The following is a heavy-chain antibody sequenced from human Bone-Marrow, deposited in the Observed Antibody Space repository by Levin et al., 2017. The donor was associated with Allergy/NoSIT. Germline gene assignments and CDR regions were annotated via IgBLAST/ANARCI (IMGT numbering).Heavy chain of an antibody. Sequence: AASVKVSCTASGYTFTDYYIHWVRQAPGQGLEWMGWISPHRGGSNYAQKFQGRVTMTSDTSISTAYMELNRLRSDDTAVYYCARSLSGMWELLYYFDYWGQGTLVTVSS. D-gene: IGHD1-26*01. CDR1: GYTFTDYY. CDR3: ARSLSGMWELLYYFDY. CDR2: ISPHRGGS. V-gene: IGHV1-2*02. J-gene: IGHJ4*02.